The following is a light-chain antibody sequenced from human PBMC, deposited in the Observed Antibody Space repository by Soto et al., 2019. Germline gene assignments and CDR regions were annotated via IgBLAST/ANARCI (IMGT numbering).Light chain of an antibody. CDR1: SSNIGADYD. V-gene: IGLV1-40*01. CDR2: GNI. CDR3: CSYAGSYTWV. Sequence: QSVLTQPPSVSGAPGQRVTISCTGSSSNIGADYDVHWYQQIPGKAPKLLIYGNINRPSGVPDRFSGSKSGNTASLTISGLQAEDEADYYCCSYAGSYTWVFGGGTKVTVL. J-gene: IGLJ3*02.